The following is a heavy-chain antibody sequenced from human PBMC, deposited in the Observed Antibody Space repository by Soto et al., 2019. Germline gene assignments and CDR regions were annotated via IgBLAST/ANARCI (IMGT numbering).Heavy chain of an antibody. D-gene: IGHD4-17*01. Sequence: QVQLVQSGAEVKKPGASVTVSCKASGYTFTSYDINWGRQATGQGLEWMGWMNPNSGNTGYAQKFQGRVTMTRNTSISTAYMELSSQRSEDTAVYYCAGSTNDYGDRHWGQGTLVTVSS. J-gene: IGHJ1*01. CDR1: GYTFTSYD. V-gene: IGHV1-8*01. CDR3: AGSTNDYGDRH. CDR2: MNPNSGNT.